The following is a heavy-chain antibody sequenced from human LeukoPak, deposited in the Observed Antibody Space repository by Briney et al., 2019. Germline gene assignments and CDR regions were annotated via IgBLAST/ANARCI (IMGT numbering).Heavy chain of an antibody. J-gene: IGHJ4*02. V-gene: IGHV1-46*01. Sequence: ASVTVSCTASGYTFTSYYMHWVRQAPGQGLGWMGIINPSGGSTSYAQKFQGRVTMTRDTSTSTVYMELSSLRSEDTAVYYCARTSIAAAGPHFDYWGQGTLVTVSS. CDR2: INPSGGST. CDR3: ARTSIAAAGPHFDY. CDR1: GYTFTSYY. D-gene: IGHD6-13*01.